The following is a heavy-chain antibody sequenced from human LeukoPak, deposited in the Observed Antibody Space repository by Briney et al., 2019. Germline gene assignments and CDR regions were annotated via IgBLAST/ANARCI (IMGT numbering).Heavy chain of an antibody. Sequence: ASVKVSCKASGGTFSSYAISWVRQAPGQGLEWMGIIYPGGGSTSYAQKFQGRVTMTRDMSTSTVYMELSSLRSEDTAVYYCARDNDSDYWGQGTLVTVSS. J-gene: IGHJ4*02. CDR3: ARDNDSDY. V-gene: IGHV1-46*01. CDR1: GGTFSSYA. CDR2: IYPGGGST. D-gene: IGHD2-8*01.